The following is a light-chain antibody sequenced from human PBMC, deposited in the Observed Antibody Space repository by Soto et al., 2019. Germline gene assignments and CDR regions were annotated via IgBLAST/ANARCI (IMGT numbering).Light chain of an antibody. CDR1: QGVSSY. J-gene: IGKJ5*01. Sequence: EIVLTQSPATLSLSPGERATLSGRASQGVSSYLVWYQQKPGQAPRLFIYDASNRATGIPARFSGSGSGTDFTLTISSLEPEDFAVYYCQQRSHWPITFGQGTRLEIK. V-gene: IGKV3-11*01. CDR2: DAS. CDR3: QQRSHWPIT.